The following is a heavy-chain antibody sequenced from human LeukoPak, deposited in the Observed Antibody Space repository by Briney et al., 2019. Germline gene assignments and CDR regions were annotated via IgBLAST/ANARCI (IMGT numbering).Heavy chain of an antibody. D-gene: IGHD3-10*01. J-gene: IGHJ4*02. CDR1: GGSLSGYY. Sequence: SETLSLTCAVYGGSLSGYYWSWIRQPPGKGLEWIGEVNHSGSTNYNPSLKSRVTISVDTSKNQFSLKLSSVTAADTAVYYCARTKSFYYVSGSPGLIDYWGQGTLVTVSS. CDR3: ARTKSFYYVSGSPGLIDY. CDR2: VNHSGST. V-gene: IGHV4-34*01.